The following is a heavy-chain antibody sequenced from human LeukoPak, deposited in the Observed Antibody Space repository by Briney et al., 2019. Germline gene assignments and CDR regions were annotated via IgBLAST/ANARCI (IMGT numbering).Heavy chain of an antibody. J-gene: IGHJ4*02. CDR1: GFTFSSYA. V-gene: IGHV3-23*01. CDR2: ISGSGGST. Sequence: GGSLRLSCAASGFTFSSYAMSWVRQAPGKGLEWVSAISGSGGSTYYADSVKGRFTISRDNSKNTLYLQMNSLRAEDTAVYYCAREYYYDSSDYYGGGYFDYWGQGTLVTVSS. D-gene: IGHD3-22*01. CDR3: AREYYYDSSDYYGGGYFDY.